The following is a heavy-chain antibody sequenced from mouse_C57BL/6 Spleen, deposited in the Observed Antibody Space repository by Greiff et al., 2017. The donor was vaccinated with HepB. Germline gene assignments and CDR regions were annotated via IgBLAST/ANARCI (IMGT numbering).Heavy chain of an antibody. V-gene: IGHV1-52*01. D-gene: IGHD4-1*01. J-gene: IGHJ4*01. Sequence: QVQLQQPGAELVRPGSSVKLSCKASGYTFTSYWMHWVKQRPIQGLEWIGNIDPSDSETNYNQKFKDKATLTVDKSSSTAYMQLSSLTSEDSAVYYCARRLVYAMDYWGQGTSVTVSS. CDR2: IDPSDSET. CDR3: ARRLVYAMDY. CDR1: GYTFTSYW.